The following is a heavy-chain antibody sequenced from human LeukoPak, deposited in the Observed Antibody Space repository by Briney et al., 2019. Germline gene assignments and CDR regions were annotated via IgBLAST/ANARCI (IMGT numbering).Heavy chain of an antibody. V-gene: IGHV1-58*01. CDR2: IVVGSGNT. D-gene: IGHD3-10*01. CDR1: GFTFTSSA. CDR3: ARDRYYYGSGSYYYFDY. J-gene: IGHJ4*02. Sequence: GASVKVSCKASGFTFTSSAVQWVRQARGQRLEWIGWIVVGSGNTNYAQKFQERVTMTRDTSTSTVYMELSSLRSEDTAVYYCARDRYYYGSGSYYYFDYWGQGTLVTVSS.